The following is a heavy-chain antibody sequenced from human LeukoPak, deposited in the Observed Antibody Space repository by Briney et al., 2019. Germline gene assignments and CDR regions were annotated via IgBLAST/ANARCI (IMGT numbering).Heavy chain of an antibody. V-gene: IGHV3-23*01. CDR3: APRSCGDF. J-gene: IGHJ4*02. D-gene: IGHD2-21*01. Sequence: GGSLRLSCAASGFTVSSNYMSWVRQAPGKGLEWVTAIDASGTTTYYADSVKGRFTISRDNSKTALYLQMNSLRVEDTALYYCAPRSCGDFWGQGALVTVSS. CDR2: IDASGTTT. CDR1: GFTVSSNY.